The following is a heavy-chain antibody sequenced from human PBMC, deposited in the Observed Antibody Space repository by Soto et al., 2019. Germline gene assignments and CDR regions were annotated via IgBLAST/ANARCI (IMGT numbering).Heavy chain of an antibody. CDR1: GGSISSGGYS. J-gene: IGHJ4*02. D-gene: IGHD6-13*01. CDR2: IYHSGST. V-gene: IGHV4-30-2*01. Sequence: SETLSLTCAVSGGSISSGGYSWSWIRQPPGKGLEWIGYIYHSGSTYYNPSLKSRVTISVDRSKNQFSLKLSSVTAADTAVYYCASTFGAAWYYFDYWGQGTLVTVSS. CDR3: ASTFGAAWYYFDY.